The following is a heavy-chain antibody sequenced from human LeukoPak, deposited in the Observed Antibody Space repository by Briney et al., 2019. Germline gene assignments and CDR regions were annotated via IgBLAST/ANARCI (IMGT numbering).Heavy chain of an antibody. CDR2: IYYSGST. D-gene: IGHD2-15*01. CDR1: GGSISSVEYY. V-gene: IGHV4-30-4*01. J-gene: IGHJ5*02. CDR3: ARVVGSNWFDP. Sequence: PSQTLSLTCTLSGGSISSVEYYWSWIRQPPGKGLEWIGYIYYSGSTYYNPSLKSRVTISVDTSKNQFSLKLSSVTAADTAVYYCARVVGSNWFDPWGQGTLVTVSS.